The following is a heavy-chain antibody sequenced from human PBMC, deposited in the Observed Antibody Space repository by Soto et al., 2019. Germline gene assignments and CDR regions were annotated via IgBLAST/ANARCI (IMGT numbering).Heavy chain of an antibody. CDR1: GCTFTSYG. CDR3: ARALGSSSWYGSYYYYYMDV. D-gene: IGHD6-13*01. Sequence: GKVSCKASGCTFTSYGISWVRQAPGQGLEWMGWISAYNGNTNYAQKLQGRVTMTRNTSISTAYMELSSLRSEDTAVYYCARALGSSSWYGSYYYYYMDVWGKGTTVTVSS. J-gene: IGHJ6*03. CDR2: ISAYNGNT. V-gene: IGHV1-18*01.